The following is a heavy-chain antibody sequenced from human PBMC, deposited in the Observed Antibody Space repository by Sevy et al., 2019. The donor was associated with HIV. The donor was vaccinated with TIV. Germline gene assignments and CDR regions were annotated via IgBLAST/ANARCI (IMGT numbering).Heavy chain of an antibody. D-gene: IGHD3-10*01. J-gene: IGHJ1*01. Sequence: GGSLRLSCAASEFTFSSYAIHWVRQAPGKGLEWVAVISYDGNNKYYADSVQGRFTVSRDNSKNTLYVQMNSLRAEDTAVYYCAKDHNLWSEGGFLHHWGQGTLVTVSS. CDR1: EFTFSSYA. CDR2: ISYDGNNK. CDR3: AKDHNLWSEGGFLHH. V-gene: IGHV3-30*18.